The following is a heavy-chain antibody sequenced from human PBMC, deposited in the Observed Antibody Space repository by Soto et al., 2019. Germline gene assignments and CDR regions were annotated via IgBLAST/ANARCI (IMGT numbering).Heavy chain of an antibody. J-gene: IGHJ6*02. V-gene: IGHV3-23*01. CDR2: IRGSGAAT. D-gene: IGHD2-21*02. Sequence: HPGGSLRLSCAASGFTLSNYGMSWVRQAPGKGLEWVSGIRGSGAATYHADSVKGRFTISRDNSKNTLHLQMNNLRAEDTAVYYCAKGYCGGDCYRWPDGIYGMDVWGQGTTVTVSS. CDR3: AKGYCGGDCYRWPDGIYGMDV. CDR1: GFTLSNYG.